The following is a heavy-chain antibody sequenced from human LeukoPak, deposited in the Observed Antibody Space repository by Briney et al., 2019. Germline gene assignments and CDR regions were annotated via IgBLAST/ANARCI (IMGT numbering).Heavy chain of an antibody. CDR3: ARVVVVPAAMSQSYYYYGMDV. CDR1: GFTFSDYY. CDR2: ITNSGSTI. J-gene: IGHJ6*02. D-gene: IGHD2-2*01. Sequence: PGGSLRLSCTASGFTFSDYYMSWIRQAPGKGLEWVSYITNSGSTIYYADSVKGRFAISRDNAKNSLYLQMNNLRAEDTAVYYCARVVVVPAAMSQSYYYYGMDVWGQGTTVTVSS. V-gene: IGHV3-11*01.